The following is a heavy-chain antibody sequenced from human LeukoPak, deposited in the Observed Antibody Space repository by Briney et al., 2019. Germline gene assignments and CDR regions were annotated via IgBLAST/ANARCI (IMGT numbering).Heavy chain of an antibody. CDR2: IYYSGST. Sequence: SETLSLTCTVSGGSISSYYWSWIRQPAGKGLEWIGYIYYSGSTNYNPSLKSRVTISVDTSKNQFSLKLSSVTAADTAVYYCAFTSSGWYSADYWGQGTLVTVSS. J-gene: IGHJ4*02. CDR1: GGSISSYY. CDR3: AFTSSGWYSADY. D-gene: IGHD6-19*01. V-gene: IGHV4-59*01.